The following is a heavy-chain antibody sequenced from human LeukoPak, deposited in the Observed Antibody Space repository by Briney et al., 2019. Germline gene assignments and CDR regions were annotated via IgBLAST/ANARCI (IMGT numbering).Heavy chain of an antibody. CDR1: GVDFSTYT. V-gene: IGHV3-21*01. Sequence: PGGSLRLSCAASGVDFSTYTMNWVRQAPGKGLEWVSSISSSSSYIYYADSVKGRFTISRDNAKNSMYLQMNSLRAEDTAVYYCTRDPGRCTSTSCYPDYWGQGTLVTVSS. CDR3: TRDPGRCTSTSCYPDY. CDR2: ISSSSSYI. J-gene: IGHJ4*02. D-gene: IGHD2-2*01.